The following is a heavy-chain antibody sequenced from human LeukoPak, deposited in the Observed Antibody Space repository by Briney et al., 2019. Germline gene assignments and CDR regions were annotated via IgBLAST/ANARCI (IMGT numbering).Heavy chain of an antibody. J-gene: IGHJ4*02. V-gene: IGHV4-34*01. CDR3: ARVKVRTVTTYLYYFDY. D-gene: IGHD4-17*01. CDR1: GGSFSGYY. CDR2: INHSGST. Sequence: SETLSLTCAVYGGSFSGYYWSWIRQPPGKGLEWIGEINHSGSTNYNPSLKSRATISVDTSKNQFSLKLSSVTAADTAVYYCARVKVRTVTTYLYYFDYWGQGTLVTVSS.